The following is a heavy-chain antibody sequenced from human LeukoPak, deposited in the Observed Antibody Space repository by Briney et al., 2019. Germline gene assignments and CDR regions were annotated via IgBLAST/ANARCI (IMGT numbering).Heavy chain of an antibody. Sequence: GGSLRLSCAASGFTFSIYAMSWVRQAPGKGLEWVSAISGSGGSTYYADSVKGRFTISRDNSKNTLYLQMNSLRAEDTAVYYCARPSLTDFWSGSYYFDYWGQGTLVTVSS. CDR2: ISGSGGST. CDR3: ARPSLTDFWSGSYYFDY. J-gene: IGHJ4*02. V-gene: IGHV3-23*01. CDR1: GFTFSIYA. D-gene: IGHD3-3*01.